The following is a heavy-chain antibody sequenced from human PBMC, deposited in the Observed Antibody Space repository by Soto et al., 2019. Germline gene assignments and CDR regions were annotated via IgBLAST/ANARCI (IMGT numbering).Heavy chain of an antibody. CDR2: IRSKANSYAT. V-gene: IGHV3-73*01. CDR1: GFTFSGSA. D-gene: IGHD3-3*01. CDR3: TRRDYDFWSGYNSDAFDI. Sequence: GGSLRLSCAASGFTFSGSAMHWVRQASGKGLEWVGRIRSKANSYATAYAASVKGRFTISRDDSKNTAYLQMNSLKTEDTAVYYCTRRDYDFWSGYNSDAFDIWGQGTMVTVS. J-gene: IGHJ3*02.